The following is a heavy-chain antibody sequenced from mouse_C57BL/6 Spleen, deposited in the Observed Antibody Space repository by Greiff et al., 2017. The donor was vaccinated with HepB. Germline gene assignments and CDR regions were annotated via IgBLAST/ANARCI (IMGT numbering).Heavy chain of an antibody. J-gene: IGHJ2*01. CDR3: AREELCDY. V-gene: IGHV1-82*01. CDR2: IYPGDGDT. Sequence: QVQLQQSGPELVKPGASVKISCKASGYAFSSSWMNWVKQRPGKGLEWIGRIYPGDGDTNYNGKFKGKATLTADKSSSTAYMKLSSLTSEDSAVYFCAREELCDYWGQGTTLTVSS. CDR1: GYAFSSSW.